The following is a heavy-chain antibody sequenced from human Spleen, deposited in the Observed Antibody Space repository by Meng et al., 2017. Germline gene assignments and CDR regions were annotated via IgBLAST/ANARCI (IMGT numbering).Heavy chain of an antibody. D-gene: IGHD2-2*02. CDR2: IKSDGSST. J-gene: IGHJ5*02. CDR1: GFTFSSNW. CDR3: VYMKSAS. Sequence: VRSVEPGGGLVQPWGSLILSCAASGFTFSSNWMHWVRQAPGKGLEWVSRIKSDGSSTSYADSVKGRFTISRDNAKNTLYLQMNSLRVEDTAVYYCVYMKSASWGQGTLVTVSS. V-gene: IGHV3-74*01.